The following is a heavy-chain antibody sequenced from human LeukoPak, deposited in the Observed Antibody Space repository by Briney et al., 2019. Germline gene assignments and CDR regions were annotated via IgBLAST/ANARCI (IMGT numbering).Heavy chain of an antibody. CDR2: MNPNSGNT. D-gene: IGHD4-17*01. CDR1: GYTFTSYD. J-gene: IGHJ4*02. Sequence: ASVKVSCKASGYTFTSYDINWVRQATGQGLEWRGWMNPNSGNTGYAQKFQGRVTMTRNTSISTAYMELSSLRSEDTAVYYCARVRNGDYAFDYWGQGTLVTVSS. V-gene: IGHV1-8*01. CDR3: ARVRNGDYAFDY.